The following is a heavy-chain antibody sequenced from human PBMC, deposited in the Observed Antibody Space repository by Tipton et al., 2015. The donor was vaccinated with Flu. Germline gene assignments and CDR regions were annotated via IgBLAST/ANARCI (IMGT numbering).Heavy chain of an antibody. D-gene: IGHD4-17*01. CDR2: IYYSGST. CDR3: ARRKTVTTRLTYFDY. Sequence: LRLSCTVSGDSISSSSYYWGWIRQPPGKGLEWIGSIYYSGSTYYNPSLKSRATISVDTSKNQFSLKLSSVTAADTAVYYCARRKTVTTRLTYFDYWGQGTLVTVSS. CDR1: GDSISSSSYY. J-gene: IGHJ4*02. V-gene: IGHV4-39*07.